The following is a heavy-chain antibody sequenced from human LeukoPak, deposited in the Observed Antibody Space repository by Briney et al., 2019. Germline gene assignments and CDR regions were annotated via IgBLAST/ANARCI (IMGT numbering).Heavy chain of an antibody. CDR1: GYTFTGYY. CDR3: AREALVGLERFYFDY. Sequence: ASVKVSCKASGYTFTGYYMHWVRQAPGQGLEWMGGIIPIFGTANYAQKFQGRVTITAGESTSTAYMKLSSLRSEDTAVYYCAREALVGLERFYFDYWGQGTLVTVSS. J-gene: IGHJ4*02. CDR2: IIPIFGTA. V-gene: IGHV1-69*13. D-gene: IGHD1-1*01.